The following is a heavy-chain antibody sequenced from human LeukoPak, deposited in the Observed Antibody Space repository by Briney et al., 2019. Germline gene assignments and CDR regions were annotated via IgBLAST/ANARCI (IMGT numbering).Heavy chain of an antibody. D-gene: IGHD2-2*01. Sequence: PGGSLRLSCAASGFTFSSYAMSWVRQAPGQGLEWVSAISAGGDSPYYADSVKGRFSIYRDNYENTLYLQMNGLRAGDTAVYYCAKRRYCSSISCHDFDYWGQGTLVTVSS. V-gene: IGHV3-23*01. J-gene: IGHJ4*02. CDR1: GFTFSSYA. CDR3: AKRRYCSSISCHDFDY. CDR2: ISAGGDSP.